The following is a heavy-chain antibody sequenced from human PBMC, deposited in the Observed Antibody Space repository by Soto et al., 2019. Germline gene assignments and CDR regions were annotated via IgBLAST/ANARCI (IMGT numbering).Heavy chain of an antibody. CDR2: ISYDEKDK. J-gene: IGHJ4*02. V-gene: IGHV3-30*18. D-gene: IGHD3-10*01. CDR1: GFTFSNYG. CDR3: AKDRGPRVRGFDY. Sequence: QVHLVQSGGGVVQPGRSLRLSCEASGFTFSNYGMHWVRQAPGKGLEWVSVISYDEKDKFYVDSVKGRFTISRDSSRNTLYLQMNSLRTEYTGVYYCAKDRGPRVRGFDYWGQGTLVTVSS.